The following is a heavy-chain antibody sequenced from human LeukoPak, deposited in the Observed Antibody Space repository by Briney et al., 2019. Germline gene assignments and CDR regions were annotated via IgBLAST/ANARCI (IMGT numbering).Heavy chain of an antibody. CDR1: GYTFTSYG. CDR2: ISAYNGNT. J-gene: IGHJ3*02. CDR3: ARGALIYDILPGSGSSDAFDI. D-gene: IGHD3-9*01. Sequence: ASVKVSCKASGYTFTSYGISWVRQAPGQGLEWMGWISAYNGNTNYAQKLQGRVTMTTDTSTSTAYMELRSLRSDDTAVYYCARGALIYDILPGSGSSDAFDIWGKGTMVTVSS. V-gene: IGHV1-18*04.